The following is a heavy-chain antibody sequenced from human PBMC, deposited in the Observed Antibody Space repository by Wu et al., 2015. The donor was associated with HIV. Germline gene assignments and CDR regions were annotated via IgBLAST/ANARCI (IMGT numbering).Heavy chain of an antibody. CDR1: EDFFTNYA. J-gene: IGHJ3*02. CDR3: ATHPGWTGVLDAFDM. Sequence: QVQLVQSGTEVKKPGSSVQVSCKASEDFFTNYAVNWVRQAPGQGLEWMGGIIPIVGTPRYAQRFHGRVTISTDEDTSTAYMELSNLGNEDSAVYYCATHPGWTGVLDAFDMWGQGTLVTVSS. D-gene: IGHD3/OR15-3a*01. V-gene: IGHV1-69*05. CDR2: IIPIVGTP.